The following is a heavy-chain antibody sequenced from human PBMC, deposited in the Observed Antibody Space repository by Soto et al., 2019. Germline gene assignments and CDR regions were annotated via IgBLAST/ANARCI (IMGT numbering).Heavy chain of an antibody. D-gene: IGHD3-9*01. J-gene: IGHJ4*01. Sequence: ASVKVSCKASGYTFTNYGISWVRQAPGQGLEWMGWISTYKDNTKYAQNLQGRVTMTTDTSTSTAYMELRSLRSDDTAMYYCARDRGVTTSYFNTIDYWGQ. CDR2: ISTYKDNT. V-gene: IGHV1-18*01. CDR1: GYTFTNYG. CDR3: ARDRGVTTSYFNTIDY.